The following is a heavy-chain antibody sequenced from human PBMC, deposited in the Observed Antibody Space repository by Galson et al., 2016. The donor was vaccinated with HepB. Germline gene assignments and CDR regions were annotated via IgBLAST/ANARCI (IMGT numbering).Heavy chain of an antibody. J-gene: IGHJ6*02. CDR1: QFTLRSYD. CDR2: IGGRGGGT. Sequence: SLRLSCAVSQFTLRSYDMTWVRQGPGKGLEWVSSIGGRGGGTYYADSVKGRFTISRDNSKNTVYLQMDSLRVEDTAVYYCAKNGESSTYYYLGMDVWGQGTTVTVSS. CDR3: AKNGESSTYYYLGMDV. V-gene: IGHV3-23*01. D-gene: IGHD3-10*01.